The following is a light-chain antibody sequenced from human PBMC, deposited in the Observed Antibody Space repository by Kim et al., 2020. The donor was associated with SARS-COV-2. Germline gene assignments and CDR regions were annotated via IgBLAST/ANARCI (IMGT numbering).Light chain of an antibody. Sequence: SYKLTQPPSVSVAPGRTATITCEGNNIGNKGVHWYQQKPGKAPVVVIYYDSDRPSGIPERFSGSNSVDTATLTITRVEAADEADYYCQVWDNTSDQDVFG. J-gene: IGLJ2*01. CDR3: QVWDNTSDQDV. V-gene: IGLV3-21*04. CDR1: NIGNKG. CDR2: YDS.